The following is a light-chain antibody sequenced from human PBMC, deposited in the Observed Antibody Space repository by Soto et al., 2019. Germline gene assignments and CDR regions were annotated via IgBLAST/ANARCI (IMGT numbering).Light chain of an antibody. CDR2: GAS. Sequence: EIVMTQSPATLSVSPGERATLSCRASQSVTTNLAWYQQKPGQAPRLLIYGASTRATGVPARFSGRGSGTECTLTISSLQSEDLSVYYCHQFHNWPLLTFGPGTKVELK. V-gene: IGKV3-15*01. CDR1: QSVTTN. J-gene: IGKJ3*01. CDR3: HQFHNWPLLT.